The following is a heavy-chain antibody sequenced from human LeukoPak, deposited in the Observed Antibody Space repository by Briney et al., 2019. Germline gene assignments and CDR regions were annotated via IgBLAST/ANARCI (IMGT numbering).Heavy chain of an antibody. CDR3: ARGPHYYDRLYFDY. D-gene: IGHD3-22*01. Sequence: SSETLSLTCTVSGGSISSYYWSWIRQPAGKGLEWIGRIYTSGSTNYNPSLKSRVTMSVDTSKNQFSLKLSSVTAADTAVYYCARGPHYYDRLYFDYWGQGTLVTVSS. CDR1: GGSISSYY. CDR2: IYTSGST. V-gene: IGHV4-4*07. J-gene: IGHJ4*02.